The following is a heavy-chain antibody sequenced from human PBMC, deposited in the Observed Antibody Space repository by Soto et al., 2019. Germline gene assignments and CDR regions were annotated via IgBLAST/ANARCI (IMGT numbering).Heavy chain of an antibody. D-gene: IGHD1-1*01. CDR2: SSNSGTFS. V-gene: IGHV3-11*06. CDR3: ARSGDNYNRLDY. J-gene: IGHJ4*02. Sequence: GGSLRLSCEGSGFTFSDYYISWIRQAPGKGLEWISYSSNSGTFSRYADSVKGRFSISRDDTKNLLYLQMNSLRAEDTAVYYCARSGDNYNRLDYWGQGTPVTVSS. CDR1: GFTFSDYY.